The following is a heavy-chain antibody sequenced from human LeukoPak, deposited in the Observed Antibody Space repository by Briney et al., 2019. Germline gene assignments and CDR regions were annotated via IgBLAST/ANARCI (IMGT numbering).Heavy chain of an antibody. J-gene: IGHJ5*02. CDR2: IKQDGVEQ. CDR1: GFTFSRYW. V-gene: IGHV3-7*05. D-gene: IGHD2-15*01. Sequence: GGSLRLFCASSGFTFSRYWMSWVRQARGKGLEWVANIKQDGVEQYYVDSVEGRFTISRDNAKSSLFLQMNSLRAEDTAVYYCARISQRSFDPCGQGTLVTVSS. CDR3: ARISQRSFDP.